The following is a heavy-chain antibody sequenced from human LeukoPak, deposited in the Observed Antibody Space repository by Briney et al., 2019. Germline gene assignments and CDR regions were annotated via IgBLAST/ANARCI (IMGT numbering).Heavy chain of an antibody. Sequence: GASVKVSCKASGYTFTGYYMHWVRQAPGQGLEWMGWINPNSGGTNYAQKFQGRVTMTKDTSISTAYMELSRLRSDDTAVYYCARFLWRAGGFDYWGQGTLVTVSS. CDR1: GYTFTGYY. J-gene: IGHJ4*02. CDR3: ARFLWRAGGFDY. CDR2: INPNSGGT. D-gene: IGHD1-14*01. V-gene: IGHV1-2*02.